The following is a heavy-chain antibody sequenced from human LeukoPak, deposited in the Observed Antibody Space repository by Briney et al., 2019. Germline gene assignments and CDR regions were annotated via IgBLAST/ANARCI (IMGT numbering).Heavy chain of an antibody. Sequence: SETLSLTCTVSGGSMTNCHWSWIRQPPGKGLEWIGYIFDSGTTNYSPSLKSRVTISLDTSKNQFSLKLSSVTAADTAVYYCAKYSSGWFDAFDIWGQGTMVTVSS. D-gene: IGHD6-19*01. CDR3: AKYSSGWFDAFDI. CDR2: IFDSGTT. V-gene: IGHV4-59*08. J-gene: IGHJ3*02. CDR1: GGSMTNCH.